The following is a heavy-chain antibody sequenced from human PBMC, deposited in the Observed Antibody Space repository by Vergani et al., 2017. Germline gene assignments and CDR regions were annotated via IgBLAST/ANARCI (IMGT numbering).Heavy chain of an antibody. CDR2: IIPIFRTA. Sequence: QVQLVQSGAEVKKPGSSVKVSCKASGGTFSSYAISWVRQAPGQGLEWMGRIIPIFRTANYAQKFQGRVTITADESTSPAYMELSSLRSEDTAVYYCAGADYDFWGGYYTGRVDPWGQGTLVTVSS. CDR1: GGTFSSYA. J-gene: IGHJ5*02. V-gene: IGHV1-69*18. CDR3: AGADYDFWGGYYTGRVDP. D-gene: IGHD3-3*01.